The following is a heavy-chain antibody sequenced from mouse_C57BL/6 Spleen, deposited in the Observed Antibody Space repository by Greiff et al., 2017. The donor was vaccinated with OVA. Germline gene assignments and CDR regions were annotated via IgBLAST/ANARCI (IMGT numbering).Heavy chain of an antibody. Sequence: QVQLQQPGAELVKPGASVKLSCKASGYTFTSYWMHWVKQRPGQGLEWIGMLHPTSGSTNYTEKFKSKATLTVDKSSSTAYMQVSSLTSEDSAVYDCERRSNWDGWYFDVWGTGTTVTVSS. D-gene: IGHD4-1*01. CDR3: ERRSNWDGWYFDV. J-gene: IGHJ1*03. CDR2: LHPTSGST. V-gene: IGHV1-64*01. CDR1: GYTFTSYW.